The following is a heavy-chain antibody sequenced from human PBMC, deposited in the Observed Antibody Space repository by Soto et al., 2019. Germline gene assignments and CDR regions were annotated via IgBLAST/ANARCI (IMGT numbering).Heavy chain of an antibody. CDR2: ISYDGNSE. V-gene: IGHV3-30-3*01. J-gene: IGHJ3*02. CDR3: ARDGYSGRSDGFDI. D-gene: IGHD1-26*01. Sequence: QVQLVESGGGVVQPGMSLRLSCAASGFSFGAYTMHWVRQPPGKRLEWVAAISYDGNSEEYTDPVKGRFTASRDNFKNTVSLQMNGLKSEETAVYYCARDGYSGRSDGFDIWGQGTMVTVSS. CDR1: GFSFGAYT.